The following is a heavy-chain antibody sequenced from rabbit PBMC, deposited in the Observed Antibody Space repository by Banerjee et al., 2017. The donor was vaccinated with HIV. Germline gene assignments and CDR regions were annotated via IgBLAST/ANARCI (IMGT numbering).Heavy chain of an antibody. J-gene: IGHJ6*01. V-gene: IGHV1S40*01. Sequence: QSLEESGGDLVKPGASLTLTCTASGFDLSSYYYMCWVRQAPGKGLEWIACMDAGSSGSTWYASWVNGRFIISKTSSTTVTLQMTSLTAADTATYFCAKTNYSDITYWDLWGPGTLVTVS. D-gene: IGHD7-1*01. CDR3: AKTNYSDITYWDL. CDR1: GFDLSSYYY. CDR2: MDAGSSGST.